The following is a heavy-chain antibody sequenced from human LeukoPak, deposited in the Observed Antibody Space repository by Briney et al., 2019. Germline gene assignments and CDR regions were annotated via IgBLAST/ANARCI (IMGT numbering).Heavy chain of an antibody. Sequence: AETLSLTCTVSGGSIRSGSYHWGWIRQPPGKGLEWIGTSDYSGSTYYSPSLKSRVTISVDTSKDQFSLKLTAVTAADTAVYYCARNSAVATSRSWFDPWGQGTLVTVSS. J-gene: IGHJ5*01. V-gene: IGHV4-39*01. D-gene: IGHD6-19*01. CDR1: GGSIRSGSYH. CDR2: SDYSGST. CDR3: ARNSAVATSRSWFDP.